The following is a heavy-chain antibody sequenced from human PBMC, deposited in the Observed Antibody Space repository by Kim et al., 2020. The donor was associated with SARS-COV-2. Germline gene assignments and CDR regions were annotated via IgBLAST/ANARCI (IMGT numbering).Heavy chain of an antibody. J-gene: IGHJ3*02. D-gene: IGHD6-13*01. V-gene: IGHV5-51*01. CDR3: ARTLGQQLDAFDI. Sequence: YTPSFQGQVTISADKSISTAYLQWSSLKASDTAMYYCARTLGQQLDAFDIWGQGTMVTVSS.